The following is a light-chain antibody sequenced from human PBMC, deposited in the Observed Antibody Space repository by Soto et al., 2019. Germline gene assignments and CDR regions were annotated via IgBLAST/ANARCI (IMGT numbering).Light chain of an antibody. CDR3: TSYSRYRVLV. CDR1: SSDIGGYKY. J-gene: IGLJ3*02. V-gene: IGLV2-14*01. CDR2: EVS. Sequence: ALTQPASVSGSLGQSITISCTGISSDIGGYKYVSWYQQHPGKAPKLIIFEVSNRPSGVSDRFSGSNSGNTASLTISGLQAEDEADYYCTSYSRYRVLVFGGGTKVTVL.